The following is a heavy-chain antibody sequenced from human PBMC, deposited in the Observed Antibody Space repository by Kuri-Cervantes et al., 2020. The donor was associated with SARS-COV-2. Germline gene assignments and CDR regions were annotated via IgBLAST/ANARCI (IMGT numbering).Heavy chain of an antibody. Sequence: GESLKISCAASGFTFSSYAMHWVRQAPGKGLEWVAVISYEGSNKYYADSVKGRFTISRDNSKNTLYLQMNSLRAEDTAVYYCAKVDYCSGGSCYPGGAFDIWGQGTMVTVSS. CDR2: ISYEGSNK. V-gene: IGHV3-30-3*01. CDR1: GFTFSSYA. J-gene: IGHJ3*02. D-gene: IGHD2-15*01. CDR3: AKVDYCSGGSCYPGGAFDI.